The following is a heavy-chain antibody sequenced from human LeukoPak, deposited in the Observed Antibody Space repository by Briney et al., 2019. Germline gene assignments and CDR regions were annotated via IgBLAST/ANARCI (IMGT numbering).Heavy chain of an antibody. J-gene: IGHJ4*02. V-gene: IGHV3-7*01. CDR3: ARDVGSPDY. CDR2: IKQDGSEK. D-gene: IGHD1-26*01. CDR1: GFTFSNYA. Sequence: GGSLRLSCAASGFTFSNYAMSWVRQAPGKGLEWVANIKQDGSEKYYVDSVKGRFTISRDNAKNSLYLQMNSLRAEDTAVYYCARDVGSPDYWGQGILVTVSS.